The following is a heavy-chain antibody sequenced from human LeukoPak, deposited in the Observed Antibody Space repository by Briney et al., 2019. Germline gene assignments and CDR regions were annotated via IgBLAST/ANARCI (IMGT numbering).Heavy chain of an antibody. D-gene: IGHD1-26*01. V-gene: IGHV1-3*01. CDR1: GYTFTSYA. J-gene: IGHJ6*03. CDR2: INAGNGNT. CDR3: ARDLKYSGSYYYYYYMDV. Sequence: ASVKVSCKASGYTFTSYAMHWVRQAPGQRLEWMGWINAGNGNTKYSQKFQGRVTITRDTSASTAYMELSSLRSEDTAVYYCARDLKYSGSYYYYYYMDVWGKGTTVTVSS.